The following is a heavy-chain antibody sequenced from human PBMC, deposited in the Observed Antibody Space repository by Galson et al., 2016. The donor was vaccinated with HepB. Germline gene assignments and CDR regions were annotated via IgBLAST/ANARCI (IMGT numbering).Heavy chain of an antibody. Sequence: LRLSCAASGFAFRTYSMNWVRQTPGKGLEWIGSIYYRGSTYYTPSLKSRVTKSVDTSKNQFSLKLSSVTAADTAVYYCVAGYSSSWTGVDYWGQGTLVTVSS. CDR3: VAGYSSSWTGVDY. CDR1: GFAFRTYSMN. J-gene: IGHJ4*02. CDR2: IYYRGST. D-gene: IGHD6-13*01. V-gene: IGHV4-59*04.